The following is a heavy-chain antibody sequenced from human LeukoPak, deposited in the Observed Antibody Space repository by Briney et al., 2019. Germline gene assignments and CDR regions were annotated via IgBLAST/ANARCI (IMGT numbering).Heavy chain of an antibody. V-gene: IGHV3-66*04. CDR2: IYSGGRT. J-gene: IGHJ6*01. D-gene: IGHD2-21*01. CDR3: GRHDGVPKLWMDG. CDR1: GLTVSNTY. Sequence: GGSLRLYCAASGLTVSNTYMSWVRQAPGKGLEWVSVIYSGGRTFYADSVKGRFTISRDGSTNSLTLQMNSLRVEDTAVYFYGRHDGVPKLWMDGWGLGTSVTRSS.